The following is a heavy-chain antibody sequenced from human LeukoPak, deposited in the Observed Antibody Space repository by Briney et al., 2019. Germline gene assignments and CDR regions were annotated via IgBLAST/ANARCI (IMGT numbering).Heavy chain of an antibody. J-gene: IGHJ5*02. D-gene: IGHD3-10*01. V-gene: IGHV4-31*03. CDR2: IYYSGST. CDR3: ARDGHTYGSGSS. CDR1: GGSISSGGYY. Sequence: SETLSLTCTVSGGSISSGGYYWSWLRQHPGQGLEWIGYIYYSGSTYYNPSLKSRVTISVDTSKNQFSLKLSSVTAADTAVYSCARDGHTYGSGSSWGQGTLVTVSS.